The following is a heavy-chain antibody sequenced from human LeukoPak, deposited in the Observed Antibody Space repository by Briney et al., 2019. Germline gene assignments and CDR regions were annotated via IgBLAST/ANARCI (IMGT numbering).Heavy chain of an antibody. CDR1: GFTFSSYW. V-gene: IGHV3-7*03. CDR3: AREVSYYYGSGSYYKSNYFDY. CDR2: IKQDGSEK. D-gene: IGHD3-10*01. J-gene: IGHJ4*02. Sequence: GGSLGLSCAASGFTFSSYWMSWVRQAPGKGLEWVANIKQDGSEKYYVDSVKGRFTISRDNAKNSLYLQMNSLRAEDTAVYYCAREVSYYYGSGSYYKSNYFDYWGQGTLVTVSS.